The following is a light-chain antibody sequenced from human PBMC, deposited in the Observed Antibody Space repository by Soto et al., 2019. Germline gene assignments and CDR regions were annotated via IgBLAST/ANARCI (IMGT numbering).Light chain of an antibody. Sequence: EIVLTQSPGTLSLSPGERATLSCRASQSVTSSLAWYHRAPGQAPRLLIFGASSRATGIPDRFSGSGSGTAFTLTISRLEPEDFAVYYCLQYGSSPYTFGQGTKLEIK. V-gene: IGKV3-20*01. CDR3: LQYGSSPYT. CDR1: QSVTSS. CDR2: GAS. J-gene: IGKJ2*01.